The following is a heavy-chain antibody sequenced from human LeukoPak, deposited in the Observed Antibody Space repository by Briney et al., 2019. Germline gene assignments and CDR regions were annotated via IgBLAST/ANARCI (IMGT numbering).Heavy chain of an antibody. V-gene: IGHV1-69*01. CDR1: GGTFSSYA. CDR3: ARDHCSGGSCSFDY. Sequence: SVTVSCKASGGTFSSYAISWVRQAPGQGLEWMGGIIPIFGKANYAQKFQGRVTITADESTSTAYMELSSLRSEDTAVYYCARDHCSGGSCSFDYWGQGTLVTVSS. J-gene: IGHJ4*02. CDR2: IIPIFGKA. D-gene: IGHD2-15*01.